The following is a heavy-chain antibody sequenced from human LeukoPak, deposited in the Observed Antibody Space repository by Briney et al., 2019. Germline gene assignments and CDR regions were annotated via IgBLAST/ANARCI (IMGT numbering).Heavy chain of an antibody. CDR2: INPNSGGT. V-gene: IGHV1-2*02. D-gene: IGHD3-3*02. J-gene: IGHJ3*02. CDR3: ARVLSRMAFDI. Sequence: VASVTVSCKASGYTFTVYYMHWVRQAPGQGLEWMGWINPNSGGTDYAQKFQGRVTMTRDTSISTAYMELSRLRSDDTAVYYCARVLSRMAFDIWGQGTMVTVSS. CDR1: GYTFTVYY.